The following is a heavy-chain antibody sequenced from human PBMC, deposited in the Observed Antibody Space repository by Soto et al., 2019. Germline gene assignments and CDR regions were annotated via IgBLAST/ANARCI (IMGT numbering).Heavy chain of an antibody. J-gene: IGHJ6*02. D-gene: IGHD2-21*02. CDR2: INAGNGNT. CDR1: GYTFTSYA. CDR3: ARLQVVTPYNSYYYYGMDV. V-gene: IGHV1-3*01. Sequence: GASVKVSCKASGYTFTSYAMHWVRQAPGQRLEWMGWINAGNGNTKYSQKFQGRVTITRDTSASTAYMELSSLRSEDTAVYYCARLQVVTPYNSYYYYGMDVWGQGTTVTVSS.